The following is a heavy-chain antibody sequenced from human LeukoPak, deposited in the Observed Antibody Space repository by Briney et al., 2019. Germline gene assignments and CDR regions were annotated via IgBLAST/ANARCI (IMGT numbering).Heavy chain of an antibody. V-gene: IGHV1-2*02. CDR3: ARDVRSGWYLAGDWFDP. CDR2: INPNSGGT. Sequence: ASVKVSCKASGYTFTGYYMHWVRQAPGQGLEWMGWINPNSGGTNSAQKFQGRVTMTRDTSISTAYMELSRLRSDDTAIYYCARDVRSGWYLAGDWFDPWGQGTLVTVSS. D-gene: IGHD6-19*01. CDR1: GYTFTGYY. J-gene: IGHJ5*02.